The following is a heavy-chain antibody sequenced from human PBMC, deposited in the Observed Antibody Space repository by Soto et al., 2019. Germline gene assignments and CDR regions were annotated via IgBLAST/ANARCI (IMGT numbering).Heavy chain of an antibody. J-gene: IGHJ6*02. CDR3: ARSIAATTYYYYYGMDV. V-gene: IGHV2-5*01. Sequence: SGPTLVKPTQTLTLTCTFSGFSLSTSGVGVGWIRQPPGKALEWLALIYWNDDKRYSPSLKTRVTITKGTSKNQVVLTMTNMDPVDTATYYCARSIAATTYYYYYGMDVWGQGTTVTVSS. D-gene: IGHD6-25*01. CDR1: GFSLSTSGVG. CDR2: IYWNDDK.